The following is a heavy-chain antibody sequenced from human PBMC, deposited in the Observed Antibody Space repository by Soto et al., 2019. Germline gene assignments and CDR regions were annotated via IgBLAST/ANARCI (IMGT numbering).Heavy chain of an antibody. D-gene: IGHD2-8*02. Sequence: EVQVLESGGGLVQPGGSLRLSCAASGFTFSSYAMSWVRQAPGTGLEWVSSISGSGGSTYYADSVKGRFTISRDNSKNTLYLQMNSLRAEDTAVYYCAKDPGEDTYWFDYWGQGTLVTVSS. V-gene: IGHV3-23*01. CDR3: AKDPGEDTYWFDY. CDR1: GFTFSSYA. J-gene: IGHJ4*02. CDR2: ISGSGGST.